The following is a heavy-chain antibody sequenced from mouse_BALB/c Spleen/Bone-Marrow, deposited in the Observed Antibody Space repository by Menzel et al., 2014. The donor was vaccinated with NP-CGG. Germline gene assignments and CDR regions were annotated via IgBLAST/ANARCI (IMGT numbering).Heavy chain of an antibody. CDR2: IYPSDSYT. Sequence: QVQLQQPGAELVRPAASVKLSCKASGYTFTSYWINWVKQRPGQGLEWIGNIYPSDSYTNYNQKFKDKATLTVDKSSSTAYMQLSSPTSEDSAVYYCTRSYGSSYEYYFDYWDQGTTLTVSS. V-gene: IGHV1-69*02. J-gene: IGHJ2*01. CDR3: TRSYGSSYEYYFDY. CDR1: GYTFTSYW. D-gene: IGHD1-1*01.